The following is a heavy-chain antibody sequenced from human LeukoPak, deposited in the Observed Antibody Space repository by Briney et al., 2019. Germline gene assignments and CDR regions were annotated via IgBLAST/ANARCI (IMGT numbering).Heavy chain of an antibody. CDR1: GYTFTGYY. D-gene: IGHD5-24*01. V-gene: IGHV1-2*02. CDR2: INPNSGGT. CDR3: ARDRYGDGFAHFDY. J-gene: IGHJ4*02. Sequence: GASVKVSCKASGYTFTGYYMHWVRQAPGQGLEWMGWINPNSGGTNYAQKFQGRVTMTSDTSMSTVYMDLNRLTSDDTAVYFCARDRYGDGFAHFDYWGQGTLVTVSS.